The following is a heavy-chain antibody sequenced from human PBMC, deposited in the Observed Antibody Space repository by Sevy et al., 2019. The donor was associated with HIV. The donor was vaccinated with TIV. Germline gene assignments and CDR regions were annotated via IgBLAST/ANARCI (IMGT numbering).Heavy chain of an antibody. D-gene: IGHD6-19*01. Sequence: GGSLRLSCAASGFTFSSNAMHWVHQAPGKGLEWVAVISYDGSNKYYADSVKGRFTISRDNSKNTLYLQMNSLRAEDTAVYYCARTYSSGWSHFDYWGQGTLVTVSS. V-gene: IGHV3-30-3*01. CDR1: GFTFSSNA. CDR3: ARTYSSGWSHFDY. CDR2: ISYDGSNK. J-gene: IGHJ4*02.